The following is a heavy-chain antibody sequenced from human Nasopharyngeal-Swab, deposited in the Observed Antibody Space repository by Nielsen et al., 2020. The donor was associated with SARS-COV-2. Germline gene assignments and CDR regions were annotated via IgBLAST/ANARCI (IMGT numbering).Heavy chain of an antibody. D-gene: IGHD3-16*01. CDR2: ISGSGGST. V-gene: IGHV3-23*01. CDR1: GFTFSRYA. Sequence: GESLKISCAASGFTFSRYAMSWVRQAPGKGLEWVSAISGSGGSTYYADSVKGRFTISRDNSKNTLYLQMNSMRAEEKEGEEGEREGKGERGEKKKKNFDYWGQGTLVTVSS. J-gene: IGHJ4*02. CDR3: EREGKGERGEKKKKNFDY.